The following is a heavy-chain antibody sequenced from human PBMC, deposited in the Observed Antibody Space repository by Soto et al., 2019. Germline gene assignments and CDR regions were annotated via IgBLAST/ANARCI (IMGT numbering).Heavy chain of an antibody. V-gene: IGHV4-39*01. CDR2: VYYSGST. D-gene: IGHD3-22*01. CDR1: GGSVTLTSYY. CDR3: ASDYSGYSADPEYYGVEV. J-gene: IGHJ6*02. Sequence: LPETLSLTCSVSGGSVTLTSYYWGWIRQPPGKGLEWIGNVYYSGSTNYNPSLKSRVTISVDTSKNQFSLSLKSVTAADTAVYYCASDYSGYSADPEYYGVEVWGQGTTVTVSS.